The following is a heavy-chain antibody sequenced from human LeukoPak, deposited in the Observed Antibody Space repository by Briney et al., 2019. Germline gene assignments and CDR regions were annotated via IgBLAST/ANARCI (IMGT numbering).Heavy chain of an antibody. J-gene: IGHJ4*02. D-gene: IGHD6-19*01. V-gene: IGHV1-18*01. CDR2: ISAYNGNT. CDR1: GYTFSSYG. Sequence: ASVKVSCKASGYTFSSYGISWVRQAPGQGLEWMGWISAYNGNTKYAQRLQGRVTMTTDTSTSTAYVELRSQRSDDTAVYYCARGGAVAFYYFDYWGQGTLVTVSS. CDR3: ARGGAVAFYYFDY.